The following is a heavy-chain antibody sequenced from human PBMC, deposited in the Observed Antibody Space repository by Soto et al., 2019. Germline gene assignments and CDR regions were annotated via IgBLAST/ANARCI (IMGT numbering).Heavy chain of an antibody. J-gene: IGHJ4*02. V-gene: IGHV2-5*02. CDR3: AHRQRTVYFDY. CDR2: IYWDDDK. CDR1: GFSLSTTGVG. Sequence: SGPTLVNHRQTLTLTCTFSGFSLSTTGVGVGWIRQPPGKALEWLALIYWDDDKRYSPSLKSRLTITEDTSKNQVVLTMTNMDPVDTATYYCAHRQRTVYFDYWGQGTLVTVSS. D-gene: IGHD4-17*01.